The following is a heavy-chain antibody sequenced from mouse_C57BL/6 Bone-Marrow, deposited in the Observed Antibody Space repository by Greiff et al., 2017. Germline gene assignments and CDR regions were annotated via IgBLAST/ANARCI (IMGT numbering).Heavy chain of an antibody. CDR3: GNNFHYWYFDV. CDR2: IDPEDGET. CDR1: GFNINDYY. J-gene: IGHJ1*03. V-gene: IGHV14-2*01. D-gene: IGHD1-3*01. Sequence: VQLQQSGAELVKPGASVKLSCTASGFNINDYYMHWVKQRTVQGLEWIGRIDPEDGETTYAPKFQGKATLTADTSSNTAYLQLSSLTSEDTAVYYCGNNFHYWYFDVWGTGTTVTVSS.